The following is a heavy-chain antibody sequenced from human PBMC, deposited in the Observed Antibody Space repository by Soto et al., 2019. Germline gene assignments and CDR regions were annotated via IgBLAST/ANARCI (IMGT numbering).Heavy chain of an antibody. D-gene: IGHD5-18*01. V-gene: IGHV3-23*01. CDR2: ISGSGGST. Sequence: GGSLRLSCAASGFTFSSYAMSWVRQAPGKGLEWVSAISGSGGSTYYADSVKGRFTISRDNSRNTLYLQMNSLRAEDTAVYYCAKEGGRGYSYYCPPEYFQHWGQGTLVPGSP. J-gene: IGHJ1*01. CDR1: GFTFSSYA. CDR3: AKEGGRGYSYYCPPEYFQH.